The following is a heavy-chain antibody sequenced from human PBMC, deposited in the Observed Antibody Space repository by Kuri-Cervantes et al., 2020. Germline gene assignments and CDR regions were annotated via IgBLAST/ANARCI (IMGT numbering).Heavy chain of an antibody. V-gene: IGHV3-23*01. Sequence: GESLKISCAASGFTFSSYAMSWVRQAPGKGLEWVSAISGSGGSTYYADSVKGRFTISRDNSKNTLYLQMNSLRAEDTAAYYCARIREQGRIDYWGQGTLVTVSS. CDR3: ARIREQGRIDY. J-gene: IGHJ4*02. CDR2: ISGSGGST. D-gene: IGHD1/OR15-1a*01. CDR1: GFTFSSYA.